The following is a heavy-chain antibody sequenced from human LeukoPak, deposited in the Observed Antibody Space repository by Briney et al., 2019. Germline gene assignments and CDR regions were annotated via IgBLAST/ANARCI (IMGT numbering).Heavy chain of an antibody. J-gene: IGHJ4*02. D-gene: IGHD3-10*01. V-gene: IGHV1-18*04. CDR3: ARGLWFGELLDLDY. Sequence: ASMKVSCKASGYTFTSYGISWVRQAPGQGLEWMGWISAYNGNTNYAQKLHGRVTMTTDTSTSTAYMELRSLRSDDTAVYYCARGLWFGELLDLDYWGQGTLVTVSS. CDR1: GYTFTSYG. CDR2: ISAYNGNT.